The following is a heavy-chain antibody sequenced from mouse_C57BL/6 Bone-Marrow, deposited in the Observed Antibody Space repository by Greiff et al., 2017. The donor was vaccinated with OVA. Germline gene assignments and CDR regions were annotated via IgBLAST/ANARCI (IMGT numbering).Heavy chain of an antibody. V-gene: IGHV1-52*01. CDR2: IDPSDSET. CDR1: GYTFTSYW. CDR3: ARHFHYYGSTLYAMDY. J-gene: IGHJ4*01. D-gene: IGHD1-1*01. Sequence: QVQLKQPGAELVRPGSSVKLSCKASGYTFTSYWMHWVKQRPIQGLEWIGNIDPSDSETHYNQKFKDKATLTVDKSSSTAYMQLSSLTSEDSAVYYCARHFHYYGSTLYAMDYWGQGTSVTVSS.